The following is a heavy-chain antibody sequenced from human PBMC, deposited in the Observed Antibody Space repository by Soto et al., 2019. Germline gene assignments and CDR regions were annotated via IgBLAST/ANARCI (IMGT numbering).Heavy chain of an antibody. CDR2: ISYDGSNK. V-gene: IGHV3-30-3*01. CDR3: ARSSGRGPYYYGMDV. CDR1: GFTFSSYA. Sequence: QVQLVESGGGVVQPGRSLRLSCAASGFTFSSYAMHWVRQAPGKGLEWVAVISYDGSNKYYADSVKGRFTISRDNSKNTLYLQMNSLRAEDTAVYYCARSSGRGPYYYGMDVW. D-gene: IGHD3-10*01. J-gene: IGHJ6*01.